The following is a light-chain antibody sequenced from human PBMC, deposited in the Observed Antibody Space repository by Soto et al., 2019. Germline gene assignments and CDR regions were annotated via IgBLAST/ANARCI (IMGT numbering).Light chain of an antibody. V-gene: IGKV1-39*01. CDR2: AAS. Sequence: DVQMTQSPSSLSASVGDIVTITCRASQTINSYLNWYQKKPGKAPKLLIYAASSLKSGVPSRFSGSGSGTDFTLTISNLQPEYFATYYCQQSYSTFKTFGQGTKVESK. CDR3: QQSYSTFKT. J-gene: IGKJ1*01. CDR1: QTINSY.